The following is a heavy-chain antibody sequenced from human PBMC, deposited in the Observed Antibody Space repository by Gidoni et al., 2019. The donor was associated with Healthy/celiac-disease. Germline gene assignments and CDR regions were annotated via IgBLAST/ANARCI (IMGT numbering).Heavy chain of an antibody. CDR3: TKDKAAVAGTLDY. CDR1: GFTFDAYA. V-gene: IGHV3-9*01. J-gene: IGHJ4*02. D-gene: IGHD6-19*01. CDR2: TSWNSGTI. Sequence: EVQLVESGGGLVQTGRSVRISCAASGFTFDAYAMHWVRQGPGKALDWVSGTSWNSGTIGYADSVKGRFNISRDNSKKSLYLQMNSLRAADTALYYCTKDKAAVAGTLDYWGQGTLFTVSS.